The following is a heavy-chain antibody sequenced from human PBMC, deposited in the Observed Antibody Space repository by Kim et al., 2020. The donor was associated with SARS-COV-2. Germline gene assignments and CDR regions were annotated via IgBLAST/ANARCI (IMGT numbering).Heavy chain of an antibody. D-gene: IGHD3-22*01. J-gene: IGHJ4*02. Sequence: LKSRVTISVDTSKNQFSLKLSSVTAADTAVYYCARVGDSSGYSLYYFDYWGQGTLVTVSS. V-gene: IGHV4-39*07. CDR3: ARVGDSSGYSLYYFDY.